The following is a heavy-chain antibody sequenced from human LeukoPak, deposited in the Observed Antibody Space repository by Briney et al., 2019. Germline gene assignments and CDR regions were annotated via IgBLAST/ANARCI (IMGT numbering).Heavy chain of an antibody. CDR3: ARDSGSGSYYGMDV. D-gene: IGHD3-10*01. J-gene: IGHJ6*04. Sequence: PSGTLSLTCAVSGGSFSSSNWWSWVRQPPGKGLEWIGEIYHSGSTNYNPSLKSRVTISVDKSKNQFSLKLSSMTAADTAVYYCARDSGSGSYYGMDVWGKGTTVTVSS. CDR1: GGSFSSSNW. V-gene: IGHV4-4*02. CDR2: IYHSGST.